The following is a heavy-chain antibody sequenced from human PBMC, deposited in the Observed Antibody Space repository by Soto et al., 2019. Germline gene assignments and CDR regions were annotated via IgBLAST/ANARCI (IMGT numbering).Heavy chain of an antibody. J-gene: IGHJ4*02. D-gene: IGHD2-15*01. CDR3: ARGVRRYCSGGSCYPYYFDY. Sequence: QVQLQQWGAGLLKPSETLSLTCAVYGGSFSGYYWSWIRQPPGKGLEWIGEINHSGSTNYNPSLKSRVTISVDTSKNQFSLKLSSVTAADTAVYYCARGVRRYCSGGSCYPYYFDYWGQGTLVTVSS. CDR1: GGSFSGYY. CDR2: INHSGST. V-gene: IGHV4-34*01.